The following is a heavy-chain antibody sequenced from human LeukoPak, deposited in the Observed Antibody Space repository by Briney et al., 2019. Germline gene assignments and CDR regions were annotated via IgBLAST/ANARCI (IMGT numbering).Heavy chain of an antibody. V-gene: IGHV4-61*02. CDR3: ARSTVTTVH. D-gene: IGHD4-17*01. CDR2: IYTSGST. J-gene: IGHJ4*02. Sequence: SQTLSLTCTVSGGSISSGSYYWSWIRQPAGKGLEWIGRIYTSGSTNYNPSLRSRVTISVDTSKNQFSLKLKSVTAEDTAVYYCARSTVTTVHWGQGTLVTVSS. CDR1: GGSISSGSYY.